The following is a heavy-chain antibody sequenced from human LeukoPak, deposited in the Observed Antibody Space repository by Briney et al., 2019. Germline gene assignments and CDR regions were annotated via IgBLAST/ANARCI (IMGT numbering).Heavy chain of an antibody. V-gene: IGHV3-30-3*01. D-gene: IGHD6-13*01. CDR2: ISYDGSNK. Sequence: GGSLRLSCAASGFTFSSYDMHWVRQAPGKGLVGVTVISYDGSNKYYADSVKGRFTISRDNSQNTRYLQMNSLRPEDTAVYYCATEIAAASEAFDIWGQGTMVTVSS. J-gene: IGHJ3*02. CDR1: GFTFSSYD. CDR3: ATEIAAASEAFDI.